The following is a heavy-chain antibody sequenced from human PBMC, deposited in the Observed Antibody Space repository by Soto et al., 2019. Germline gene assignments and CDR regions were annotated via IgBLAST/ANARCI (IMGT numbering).Heavy chain of an antibody. J-gene: IGHJ4*02. CDR3: ARDGYCSGGTCYSHYFDY. CDR2: IYSGGTT. Sequence: GGSLRLSCAASGFTVSSNYMSWVRQAPGKGLEWVSVIYSGGTTYYADSVKGRFTISRDNSKNTLYLQMNSLRAEDTTVYYCARDGYCSGGTCYSHYFDYWGQGTLVTVSS. D-gene: IGHD2-15*01. CDR1: GFTVSSNY. V-gene: IGHV3-66*01.